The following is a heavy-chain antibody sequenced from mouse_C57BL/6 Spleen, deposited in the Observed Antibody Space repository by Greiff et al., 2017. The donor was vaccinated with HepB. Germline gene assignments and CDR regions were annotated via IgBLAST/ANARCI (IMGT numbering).Heavy chain of an antibody. V-gene: IGHV14-4*01. CDR3: TTPITPYYGSSQFAY. J-gene: IGHJ3*01. CDR1: GFNIKDDY. Sequence: VRLKESGAELVRPGASVKLSCTASGFNIKDDYMHWVKQRPEQGLEWIGWIDPENGDTEYASKFQGKATITADTSSNTAYLQLSSLTSEDTAVYYCTTPITPYYGSSQFAYWGQGTLVTVSA. D-gene: IGHD1-1*01. CDR2: IDPENGDT.